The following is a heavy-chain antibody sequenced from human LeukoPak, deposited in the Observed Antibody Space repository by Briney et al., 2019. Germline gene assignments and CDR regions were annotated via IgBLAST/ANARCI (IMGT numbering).Heavy chain of an antibody. D-gene: IGHD6-19*01. CDR2: ISGSGGST. J-gene: IGHJ4*02. V-gene: IGHV3-23*01. CDR1: GLNFSSYA. CDR3: AKGERVAGAGAFDY. Sequence: GGSLRLSCAASGLNFSSYAMSWVRQAPGKGLEWVSAISGSGGSTYYADSEKGRFTISRDNSKNTLYLQMNSLRAEDTAVYYCAKGERVAGAGAFDYWGQGTLVTVSS.